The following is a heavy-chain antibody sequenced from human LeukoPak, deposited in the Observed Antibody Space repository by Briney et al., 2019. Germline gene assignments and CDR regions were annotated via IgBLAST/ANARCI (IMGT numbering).Heavy chain of an antibody. V-gene: IGHV3-23*01. D-gene: IGHD2-8*02. Sequence: GGSLRLSCAAAGFPFNDYCMSWVRQSTGKGLEWLSTINYSGDHTHYAQSVKGQFTIFRDNSKHILYLQVNSLTDEDTAIYYCAKDAGASSAFFHLWGQGTLVTVSS. J-gene: IGHJ5*02. CDR2: INYSGDHT. CDR3: AKDAGASSAFFHL. CDR1: GFPFNDYC.